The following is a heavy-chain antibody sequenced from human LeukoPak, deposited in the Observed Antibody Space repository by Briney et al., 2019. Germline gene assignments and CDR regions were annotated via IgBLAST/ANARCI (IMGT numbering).Heavy chain of an antibody. CDR1: GGTSNSRA. CDR2: IIPNLGTT. J-gene: IGHJ4*02. V-gene: IGHV1-69*04. CDR3: ATTNDGGGYQWGDFFDF. Sequence: VASVKVSCKAPGGTSNSRAISWVRQAPGQGLEWMGRIIPNLGTTNRAQNFQDRVTLTADKSTNTAYMELTSLTSDDTAVYYCATTNDGGGYQWGDFFDFWGQGTLVTVSS. D-gene: IGHD3-22*01.